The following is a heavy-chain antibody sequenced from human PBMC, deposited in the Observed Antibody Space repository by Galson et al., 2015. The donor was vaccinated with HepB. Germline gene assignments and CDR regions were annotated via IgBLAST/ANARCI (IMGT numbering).Heavy chain of an antibody. D-gene: IGHD3-10*01. Sequence: SVKVSCKASGYTFTSYAMHWVRQAPGQRLEWMGWINAGNGNTKYSQKFQGRVTITRDTSASTAYMELSSLRSEDTAVYYCARMGYYGSGSYWDYYYYYGMDVWGQGTTVTVSS. J-gene: IGHJ6*02. CDR1: GYTFTSYA. V-gene: IGHV1-3*01. CDR3: ARMGYYGSGSYWDYYYYYGMDV. CDR2: INAGNGNT.